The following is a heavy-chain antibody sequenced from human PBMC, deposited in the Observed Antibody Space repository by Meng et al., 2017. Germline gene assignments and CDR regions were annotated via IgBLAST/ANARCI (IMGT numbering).Heavy chain of an antibody. J-gene: IGHJ4*02. CDR1: GFPVTTSY. V-gene: IGHV3-53*01. CDR2: IYSGGST. D-gene: IGHD6-19*01. CDR3: ARDSSSGWYHNY. Sequence: VELAEQGAGLLLPGGSPSPSCTAPGFPVTTSYMSWVRQAPGKGLEWVSVIYSGGSTYYADSVKGRFSISRDNSKNTLYLQMNSLRAEDTAVYFCARDSSSGWYHNYWGQGTLVTVSS.